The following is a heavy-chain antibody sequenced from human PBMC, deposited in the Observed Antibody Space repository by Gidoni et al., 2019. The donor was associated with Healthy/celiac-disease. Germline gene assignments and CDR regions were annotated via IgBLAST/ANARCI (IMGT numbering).Heavy chain of an antibody. D-gene: IGHD1-26*01. CDR1: GLTFSSYG. V-gene: IGHV3-33*01. Sequence: QVQLVESGGGVVQPGRSLRLSCAAAGLTFSSYGMHWVRQAPGKGLEWVAVIWYDGSNKYYADSVKGRFTISRDNSKNTLYLQMNSLRAEDTAVYYCARELPYYYYYMDVWGKGTTVTVSS. J-gene: IGHJ6*03. CDR2: IWYDGSNK. CDR3: ARELPYYYYYMDV.